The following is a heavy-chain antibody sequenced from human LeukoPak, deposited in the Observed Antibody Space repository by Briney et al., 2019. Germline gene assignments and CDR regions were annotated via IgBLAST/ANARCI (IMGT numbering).Heavy chain of an antibody. CDR1: GGSFSGYY. CDR2: INHSGST. V-gene: IGHV4-34*01. CDR3: ARGFGRYGSGSYYTLDAFDI. D-gene: IGHD3-10*01. J-gene: IGHJ3*02. Sequence: SETLSLTCAVYGGSFSGYYWSWIRQPPGKGLEWIGEINHSGSTNYNPSLKSRVTISVDTSKNQFSLKLSSVTAADTAVYYCARGFGRYGSGSYYTLDAFDIWGQGTMVTVSS.